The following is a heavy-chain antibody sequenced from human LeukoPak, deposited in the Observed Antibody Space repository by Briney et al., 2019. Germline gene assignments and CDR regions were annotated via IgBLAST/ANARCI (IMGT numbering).Heavy chain of an antibody. J-gene: IGHJ5*02. D-gene: IGHD3-9*01. V-gene: IGHV4-39*01. CDR1: GGSLRSRSYY. Sequence: SDTVSLTCTVCGGSLRSRSYYWLWLRQPPGTALEWLGCIYYSGSTYHTPSLKSRVTISVDTSKNQFSPTLSSVSAADTAVYYCARSDRELQYLDWLLLPMLWFDPWGQGTLVTVSS. CDR2: IYYSGST. CDR3: ARSDRELQYLDWLLLPMLWFDP.